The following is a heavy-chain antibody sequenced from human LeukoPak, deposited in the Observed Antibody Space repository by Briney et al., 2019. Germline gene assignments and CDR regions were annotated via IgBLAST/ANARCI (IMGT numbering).Heavy chain of an antibody. CDR2: IWYDGSNK. V-gene: IGHV3-33*01. CDR3: ARAPTPYYYDSRKGNYGHFDY. D-gene: IGHD3-22*01. Sequence: PGGSLRLSCAASGSTFSSYGMHWVSQAPGKGLEWVAVIWYDGSNKYYADSVKGRFTISRDNSKNTLYLQMNSLRAEDTAVYYCARAPTPYYYDSRKGNYGHFDYWGQGTLVTVSS. J-gene: IGHJ4*02. CDR1: GSTFSSYG.